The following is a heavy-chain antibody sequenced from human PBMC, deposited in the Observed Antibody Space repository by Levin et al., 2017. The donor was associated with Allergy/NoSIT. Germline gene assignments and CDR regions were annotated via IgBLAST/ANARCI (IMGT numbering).Heavy chain of an antibody. CDR2: IYWDDDK. Sequence: SGPTLVKPTQTLTLTCTFSGFSLSTSGVGVGWIRQPPGKALEWLALIYWDDDKRYSPSLKSRLTITKDTSKNQVVLTMTNMDPVDTATYYCAHRSWIAAAGPLWDYWGQGTLVTVSS. CDR3: AHRSWIAAAGPLWDY. V-gene: IGHV2-5*02. J-gene: IGHJ4*02. D-gene: IGHD6-13*01. CDR1: GFSLSTSGVG.